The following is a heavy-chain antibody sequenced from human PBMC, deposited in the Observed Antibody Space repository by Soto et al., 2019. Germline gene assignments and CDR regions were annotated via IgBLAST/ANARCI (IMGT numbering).Heavy chain of an antibody. D-gene: IGHD6-19*01. Sequence: QVQLVQSGAEVKKPGASVKVSCKASGYTFTSYAMHWVRQAPGQRLAWMGWINAGNGNTKYSQKFQGRVIITRDTSASTAYMELSSLRSEDTAVYYCAREGLGAVAGTGFDYWGQGTLVTVSS. J-gene: IGHJ4*02. V-gene: IGHV1-3*01. CDR2: INAGNGNT. CDR3: AREGLGAVAGTGFDY. CDR1: GYTFTSYA.